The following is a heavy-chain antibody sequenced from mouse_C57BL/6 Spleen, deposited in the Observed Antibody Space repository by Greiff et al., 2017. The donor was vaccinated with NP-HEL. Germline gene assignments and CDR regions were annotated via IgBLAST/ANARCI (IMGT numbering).Heavy chain of an antibody. CDR2: IYPRSGNT. J-gene: IGHJ4*01. V-gene: IGHV1-81*01. D-gene: IGHD2-3*01. CDR3: ARRDDGYSRYAMDY. CDR1: GYTFTSYG. Sequence: QVQLQESGAELARPGASVKLSCKASGYTFTSYGISWVKQRTGQGLEWIGEIYPRSGNTYYNEKFKGKATLTADKSSSTAYMELRSLTSEDSAVYFCARRDDGYSRYAMDYWGQGTSVTVSS.